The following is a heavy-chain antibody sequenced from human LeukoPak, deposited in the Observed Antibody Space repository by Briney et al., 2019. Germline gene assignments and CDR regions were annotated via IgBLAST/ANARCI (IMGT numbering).Heavy chain of an antibody. CDR2: IYSGGST. Sequence: GGSLRLSCAASGFTVSSNYMSWVRQAPGQGLEWVSVIYSGGSTYYADSVKGRFTISRDNSKNTLYLQMNSLRAEDTAVYYCAGATYDFWSGPNFDYWGQGTLVTVSS. V-gene: IGHV3-53*01. D-gene: IGHD3-3*01. CDR3: AGATYDFWSGPNFDY. J-gene: IGHJ4*02. CDR1: GFTVSSNY.